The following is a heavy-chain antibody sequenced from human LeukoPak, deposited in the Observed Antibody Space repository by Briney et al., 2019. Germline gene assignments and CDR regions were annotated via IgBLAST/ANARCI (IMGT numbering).Heavy chain of an antibody. CDR1: GFTFSDYA. CDR2: IGGSGGNT. J-gene: IGHJ4*02. CDR3: GRSARYSDY. V-gene: IGHV3-23*01. Sequence: QSGGSLRLSCTASGFTFSDYAMSWVRQAPGKGLEWVSGIGGSGGNTYYTDSVRGRFSISRDNSKNTMYLQMNGLRGEDTAMYYCGRSARYSDYWGQGTLVTVSS. D-gene: IGHD3-10*01.